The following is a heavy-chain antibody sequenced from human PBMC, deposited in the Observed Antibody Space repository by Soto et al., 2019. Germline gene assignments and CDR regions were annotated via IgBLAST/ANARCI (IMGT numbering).Heavy chain of an antibody. Sequence: EVQLWESGGGLVQPGGSLRLSCAVSGFTFSSHVMSWVRQAPGKGLEWVSAISGTGGTYYVDSVKGRFTTSRDNSKNALYLQMNNLRYEDTAVYYCAKDRRGAYCSGGICSSPDYGGQGTLVIVSS. CDR3: AKDRRGAYCSGGICSSPDY. J-gene: IGHJ4*02. CDR1: GFTFSSHV. D-gene: IGHD2-15*01. V-gene: IGHV3-23*01. CDR2: ISGTGGT.